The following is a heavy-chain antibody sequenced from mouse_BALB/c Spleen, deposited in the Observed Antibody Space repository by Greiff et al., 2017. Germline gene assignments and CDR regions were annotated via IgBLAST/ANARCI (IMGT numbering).Heavy chain of an antibody. J-gene: IGHJ3*01. V-gene: IGHV1-7*01. Sequence: QVQLQQSGAELAKPGASVKMSCKASGYTFTSYWMHWVKQRPGQGLEWIGYINPSTGYTEYNQKFKDKATLTADKSSSTAYMQLSSLTSEDSAVYYCARWDGSSQAWFAYWGQGTLVTVSA. CDR2: INPSTGYT. D-gene: IGHD1-1*01. CDR1: GYTFTSYW. CDR3: ARWDGSSQAWFAY.